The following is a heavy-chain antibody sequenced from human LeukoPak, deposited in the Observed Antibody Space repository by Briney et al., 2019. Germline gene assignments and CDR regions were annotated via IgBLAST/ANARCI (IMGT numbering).Heavy chain of an antibody. V-gene: IGHV4-38-2*02. D-gene: IGHD3-22*01. J-gene: IGHJ4*02. CDR1: GYSISTGYY. Sequence: SETLSLTCTVSGYSISTGYYWSWIRQPPGKGLEWIGSIYHSGSTYYNPSLKSRVTISVDTSNNQFSLKLSSVTAADTAVYYCAREGATYYYDTSGYRPPSGYWGQGTLVTVSS. CDR2: IYHSGST. CDR3: AREGATYYYDTSGYRPPSGY.